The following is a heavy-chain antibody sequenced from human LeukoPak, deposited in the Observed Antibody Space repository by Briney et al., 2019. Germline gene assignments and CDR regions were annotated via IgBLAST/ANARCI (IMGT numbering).Heavy chain of an antibody. CDR2: ISGSGGST. V-gene: IGHV3-23*01. D-gene: IGHD3-10*01. J-gene: IGHJ4*02. CDR3: AKDSTTYYYGSGSDY. Sequence: GGSLRLSCAVSGFTFRIYWMSWVRQAPGKGLEWVSAISGSGGSTYYADSVKGRFTISRDNSKNTLYLQMNSLRAEDTAVYYCAKDSTTYYYGSGSDYWGQGTLVTVSS. CDR1: GFTFRIYW.